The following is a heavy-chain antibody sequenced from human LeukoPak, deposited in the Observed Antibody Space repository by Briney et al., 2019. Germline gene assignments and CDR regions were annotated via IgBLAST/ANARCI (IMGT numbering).Heavy chain of an antibody. D-gene: IGHD1-26*01. CDR3: ARDPYSGSYGNEYYYYMDV. V-gene: IGHV3-21*03. CDR1: GFTLSSYV. J-gene: IGHJ6*03. CDR2: ITSSSTYI. Sequence: TGGSLRLSCAASGFTLSSYVMNWVRQAPGKGLEWVSSITSSSTYIYYADSVKGRFTISRDNARNSLSLQMNSLRAEDTAVYYCARDPYSGSYGNEYYYYMDVWGKGTTVTISS.